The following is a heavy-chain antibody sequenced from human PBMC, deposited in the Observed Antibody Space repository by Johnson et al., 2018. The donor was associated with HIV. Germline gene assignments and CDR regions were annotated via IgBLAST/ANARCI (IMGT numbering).Heavy chain of an antibody. CDR2: INWNGGST. Sequence: MQLVESGGGVVQPGGSLRLSCAASGFTFDDYGMSWVRQAPGKGLEWVSGINWNGGSTGYADSVKGRFTISRDNAKNSLYLQMNSLRAEDTALYYCARDRPSSSSSGAFDIWGQGTMVTVSS. D-gene: IGHD6-6*01. J-gene: IGHJ3*02. CDR3: ARDRPSSSSSGAFDI. V-gene: IGHV3-20*04. CDR1: GFTFDDYG.